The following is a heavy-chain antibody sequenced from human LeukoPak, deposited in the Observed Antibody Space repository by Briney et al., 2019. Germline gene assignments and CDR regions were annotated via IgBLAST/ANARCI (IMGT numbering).Heavy chain of an antibody. CDR1: GYPFTGYY. V-gene: IGHV1-2*06. CDR2: IIPNSGGT. CDR3: ARGDYDTSGYKFDY. Sequence: ESLKISCKASGYPFTGYYMHWVRQAPGQGLEWMGRIIPNSGGTNSGQKFQGRLTMTRDTSISTAYMELSRLSSDDTAVYYCARGDYDTSGYKFDYWGQGTLVTVSS. D-gene: IGHD3-22*01. J-gene: IGHJ4*02.